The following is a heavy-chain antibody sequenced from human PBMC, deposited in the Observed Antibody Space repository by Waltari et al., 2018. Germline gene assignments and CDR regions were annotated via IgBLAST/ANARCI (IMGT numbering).Heavy chain of an antibody. CDR3: ASPNSSSWERSYYYYGMDV. CDR2: IIPTFGTA. V-gene: IGHV1-69*08. CDR1: GGPFSSYA. D-gene: IGHD6-13*01. J-gene: IGHJ6*02. Sequence: QVQLVQSGAQVKKPGSSVKVSCTASGGPFSSYAISWVRQAPGQGLEWLGRIIPTFGTANYAQKFQGRVTITADKSTSTAYMGLSSLRSEDTAVYYCASPNSSSWERSYYYYGMDVWGQGTTVTVSS.